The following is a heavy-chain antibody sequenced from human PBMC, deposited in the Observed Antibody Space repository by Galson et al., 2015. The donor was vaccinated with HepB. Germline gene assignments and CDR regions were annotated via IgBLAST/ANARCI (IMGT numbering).Heavy chain of an antibody. J-gene: IGHJ4*02. CDR2: INDSGST. CDR1: GGSFSGNY. V-gene: IGHV4-34*01. CDR3: ARRTGYSSSTLDY. Sequence: TLSLTCAVYGGSFSGNYWSWIRQPPGRGLEWIGEINDSGSTNYNPSLKSRVTISVDTSKNQFSLKLSSVTAADTAVYFCARRTGYSSSTLDYWGQGTLVTVSS. D-gene: IGHD6-13*01.